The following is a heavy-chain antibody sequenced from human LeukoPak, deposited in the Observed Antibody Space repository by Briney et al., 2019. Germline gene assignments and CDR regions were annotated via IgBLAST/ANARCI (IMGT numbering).Heavy chain of an antibody. CDR2: INGNGGTT. V-gene: IGHV1-46*01. J-gene: IGHJ6*02. CDR1: GYDFINYY. CDR3: AREIPQGMDV. Sequence: GASVKVSYKASGYDFINYYTHWVRQAPGQGLEWMGIINGNGGTTTYAQKFQGRVSMTRDTSTSTGYMELTSLRSEDTAVYYCAREIPQGMDVWGQGTTVTVSS.